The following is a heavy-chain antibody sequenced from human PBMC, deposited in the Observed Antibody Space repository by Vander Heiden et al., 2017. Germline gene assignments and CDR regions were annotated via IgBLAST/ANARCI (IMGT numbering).Heavy chain of an antibody. J-gene: IGHJ3*02. CDR2: ISSSSSYI. V-gene: IGHV3-21*01. D-gene: IGHD6-13*01. Sequence: EVQLVESGGGLVKPGGSLRLSCAASGFTFSSYSMNWVRQAPGKGLEWVSSISSSSSYIYYADSVNGRVTISRDNAKNSLYLQMNSLRAQDTAVYYCAREVYSCRRVPDDAYDIRCHGTMVAVYS. CDR3: AREVYSCRRVPDDAYDI. CDR1: GFTFSSYS.